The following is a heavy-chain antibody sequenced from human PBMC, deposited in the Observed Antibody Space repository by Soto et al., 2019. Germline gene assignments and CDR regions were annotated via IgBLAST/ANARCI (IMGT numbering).Heavy chain of an antibody. CDR3: ARESHDILTGPPWVWYFDL. J-gene: IGHJ2*01. CDR1: GGSFSGHY. D-gene: IGHD3-9*01. V-gene: IGHV4-34*01. Sequence: QVQLQQWGAGPLRPLETLSLTCGVSGGSFSGHYWAWIRQSPGKGLEWIGEINDRGSINYNPSLKSRVSISVDTSKTHYSLNLRSVTAADTAVYYCARESHDILTGPPWVWYFDLWGSGTLVTVSS. CDR2: INDRGSI.